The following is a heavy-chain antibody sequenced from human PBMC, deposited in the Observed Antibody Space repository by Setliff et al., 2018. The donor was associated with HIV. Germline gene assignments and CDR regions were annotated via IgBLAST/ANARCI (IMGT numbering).Heavy chain of an antibody. CDR2: FDPEDGDT. V-gene: IGHV1-24*01. CDR1: GYTLTELS. CDR3: ARDIGITTTGKGWLEP. D-gene: IGHD1-1*01. J-gene: IGHJ5*02. Sequence: ASVKVSCKVSGYTLTELSMHWVRQAPGKGLEWMGRFDPEDGDTIYAQKFQGRATMTEDASTDTAYMQLTSLRSEDTAVYYCARDIGITTTGKGWLEPWGQGTQVTVSS.